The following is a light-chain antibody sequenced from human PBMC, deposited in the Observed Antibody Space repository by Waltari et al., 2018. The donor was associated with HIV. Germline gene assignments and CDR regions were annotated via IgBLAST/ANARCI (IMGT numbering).Light chain of an antibody. CDR2: GAS. CDR3: QQYGSSPVVT. CDR1: QSVSSSY. V-gene: IGKV3-20*01. J-gene: IGKJ3*01. Sequence: EIVLTQSPGTLSLSPGERATLSGRASQSVSSSYLAWYQQKPGQAPRLLIYGASSRATGIPDRFSGSGSGTDFTLTISRLEPEDFAVYYCQQYGSSPVVTFGPGTKVDIK.